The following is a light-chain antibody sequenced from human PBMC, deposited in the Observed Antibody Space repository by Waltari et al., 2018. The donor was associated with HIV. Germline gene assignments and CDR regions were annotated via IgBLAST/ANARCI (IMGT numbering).Light chain of an antibody. Sequence: DIVMTQSPDSLAVSLGERATIHCRSSQSLLYSANNKNFLAWYQQKPGQPPKLLIYWASTRESGVPDRFSGGGSGTDFTLTIGSLQAEDVAVYYCQQYYSTPYSFGQGTKLEF. CDR1: QSLLYSANNKNF. J-gene: IGKJ2*03. CDR3: QQYYSTPYS. CDR2: WAS. V-gene: IGKV4-1*01.